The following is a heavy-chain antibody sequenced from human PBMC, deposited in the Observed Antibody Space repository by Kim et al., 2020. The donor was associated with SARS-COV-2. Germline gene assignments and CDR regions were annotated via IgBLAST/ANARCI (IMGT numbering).Heavy chain of an antibody. CDR3: ARGSIAAAVPSYGMDV. V-gene: IGHV3-53*01. J-gene: IGHJ6*02. CDR2: IYSGGST. CDR1: GFTVSSNY. Sequence: WGSLRLSCAASGFTVSSNYMSWVRQAPGKGLELVSVIYSGGSTYYSDSVNGGFTISRSNSKNTLYLQMNSLRAEDTAVYYCARGSIAAAVPSYGMDVLGQGTTVTVSS. D-gene: IGHD6-13*01.